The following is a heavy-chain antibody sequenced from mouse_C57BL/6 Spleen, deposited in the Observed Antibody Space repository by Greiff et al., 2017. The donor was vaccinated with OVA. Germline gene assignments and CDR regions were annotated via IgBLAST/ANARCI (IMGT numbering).Heavy chain of an antibody. CDR1: GYAFSSSW. Sequence: VQLQQSGPELVKPGASVKIYCKASGYAFSSSWMNWVKQRPGKGLEWIGRIYPGDGDTNYNGKFKGKATLTADKSSSTAYMQLSSLTSEDSAVYFCARDYYYGSSYDYAMDYWGQGTSVTVSS. CDR3: ARDYYYGSSYDYAMDY. J-gene: IGHJ4*01. V-gene: IGHV1-82*01. D-gene: IGHD1-1*01. CDR2: IYPGDGDT.